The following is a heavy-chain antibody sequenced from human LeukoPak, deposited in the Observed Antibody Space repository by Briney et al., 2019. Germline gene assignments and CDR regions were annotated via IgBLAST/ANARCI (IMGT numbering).Heavy chain of an antibody. J-gene: IGHJ4*02. D-gene: IGHD3-10*01. CDR1: GFTFSSFG. V-gene: IGHV3-30*18. CDR3: AKVGSSIDY. Sequence: GGTLRLSCAASGFTFSSFGMSWVRQAPGKGLEWVAVISYDGSNKYYADSVKGRFTISRDNSKNTLYLQMSSLRAEDTAVYYCAKVGSSIDYWGQGTLVTVSP. CDR2: ISYDGSNK.